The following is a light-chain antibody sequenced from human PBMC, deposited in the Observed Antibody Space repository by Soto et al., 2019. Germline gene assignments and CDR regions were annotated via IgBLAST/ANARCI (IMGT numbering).Light chain of an antibody. J-gene: IGKJ5*01. CDR2: DAS. CDR3: QQRNTWTPIT. Sequence: IVPRQSPVTLSLSQGERATLSCRASQSVRTYLAWYQVKPGQAPRLLIYDASRRASGVPARFSGSGSGTDFTLTISSLEPEDFALYYCQQRNTWTPITFGQGTRLEIK. CDR1: QSVRTY. V-gene: IGKV3-11*01.